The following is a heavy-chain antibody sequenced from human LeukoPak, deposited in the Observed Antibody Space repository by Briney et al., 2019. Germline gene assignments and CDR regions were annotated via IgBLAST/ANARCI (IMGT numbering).Heavy chain of an antibody. CDR1: GGSFSGYY. D-gene: IGHD1-20*01. CDR2: INHSGST. V-gene: IGHV4-34*01. J-gene: IGHJ5*02. Sequence: PSETLSLTCAVYGGSFSGYYWSWIRQPPGKGLEWIGEINHSGSTNYNPSLKSRVTISVDTSKNQFSLKLSSVTAADTAVYYCAREALYNWNDGGFWFDPGGQGTLVTVSS. CDR3: AREALYNWNDGGFWFDP.